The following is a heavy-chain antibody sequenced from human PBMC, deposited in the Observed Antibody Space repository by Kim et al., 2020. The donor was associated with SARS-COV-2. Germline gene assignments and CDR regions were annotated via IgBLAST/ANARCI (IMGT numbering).Heavy chain of an antibody. J-gene: IGHJ4*02. CDR1: GGSISSYY. D-gene: IGHD6-19*01. V-gene: IGHV4-59*08. Sequence: SETLSLTCTVSGGSISSYYWSWIRQPPGKGLEWIGYIYYSWCTNYNPSLKSRVTISVDTSKNQFSLKLSSVTAADTAVYYCARGTLAVAGTQIDYWGQGTLITVSS. CDR3: ARGTLAVAGTQIDY. CDR2: IYYSWCT.